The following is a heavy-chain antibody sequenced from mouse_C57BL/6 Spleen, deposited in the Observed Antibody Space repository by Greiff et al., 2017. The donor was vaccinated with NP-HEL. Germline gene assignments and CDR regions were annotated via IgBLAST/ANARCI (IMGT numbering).Heavy chain of an antibody. Sequence: QVQLQQPGTELVKPGASVKLSCKASGYTFTSYWMHWVKQRPGQGLEWIGNINPSNGGTNYNEKFKSKATLTVDKSSSTAYMQLSSLTSEDSAVYYCAREGTTVVAEYFDVWGTGTTVTVSS. CDR1: GYTFTSYW. CDR3: AREGTTVVAEYFDV. J-gene: IGHJ1*03. D-gene: IGHD1-1*01. CDR2: INPSNGGT. V-gene: IGHV1-53*01.